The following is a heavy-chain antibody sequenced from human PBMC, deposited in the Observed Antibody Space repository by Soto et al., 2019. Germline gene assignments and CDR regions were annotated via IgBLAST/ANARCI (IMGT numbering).Heavy chain of an antibody. Sequence: PGGSLRLSCAASGFTVGSYGRTLFRQAPGKGLECVSGITAATGTTYYADSVKGRFTISRDLSTNTLFLQMNSLRAADSAVYYCAKAQGRSNFYYSGLDVWGQGTTVTVSS. CDR2: ITAATGTT. D-gene: IGHD1-26*01. J-gene: IGHJ6*02. CDR3: AKAQGRSNFYYSGLDV. V-gene: IGHV3-23*01. CDR1: GFTVGSYG.